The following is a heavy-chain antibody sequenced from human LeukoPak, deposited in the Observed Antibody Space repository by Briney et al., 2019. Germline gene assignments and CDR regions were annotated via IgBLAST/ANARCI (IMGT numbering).Heavy chain of an antibody. Sequence: SETLSLTCTVSGGSITSSSFHWGWIRQPPGKGLEWIGTIYYSGSTYYNPSLKSRVTISVDTSKNQFSLKLSSVTAADTAVYYCARPYCTGGVCQVAYYFDYWGQGALVTVSS. D-gene: IGHD2-8*02. J-gene: IGHJ4*02. CDR2: IYYSGST. V-gene: IGHV4-39*01. CDR1: GGSITSSSFH. CDR3: ARPYCTGGVCQVAYYFDY.